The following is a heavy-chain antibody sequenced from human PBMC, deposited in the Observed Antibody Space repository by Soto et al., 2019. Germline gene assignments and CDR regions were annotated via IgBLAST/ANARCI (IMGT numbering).Heavy chain of an antibody. D-gene: IGHD6-13*01. J-gene: IGHJ4*02. V-gene: IGHV4-59*02. Sequence: SETLSLTCTVTGDSVNSYYWSWMRQPPGKGLECMGYVYYSGSTNYNPSLKSRVTISVDTSKNQISPRLKSVTAADTAVYYCARAETSGTHYFDYWGQGSLVTVSS. CDR2: VYYSGST. CDR3: ARAETSGTHYFDY. CDR1: GDSVNSYY.